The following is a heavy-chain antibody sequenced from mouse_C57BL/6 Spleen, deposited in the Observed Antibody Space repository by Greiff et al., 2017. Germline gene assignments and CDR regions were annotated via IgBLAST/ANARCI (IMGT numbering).Heavy chain of an antibody. J-gene: IGHJ1*03. Sequence: EVNVVESGGGLVKPGGSLKLSCAASGFTFSSYAMSWVRQTPEKRLEWVATISDGGSYTYYPDNVKGRFTISRDNAKNNLYLQMSHLKSEDTAMYYCARDLTADWYFDVWGTGTTVTVSS. CDR1: GFTFSSYA. V-gene: IGHV5-4*01. CDR2: ISDGGSYT. D-gene: IGHD4-1*01. CDR3: ARDLTADWYFDV.